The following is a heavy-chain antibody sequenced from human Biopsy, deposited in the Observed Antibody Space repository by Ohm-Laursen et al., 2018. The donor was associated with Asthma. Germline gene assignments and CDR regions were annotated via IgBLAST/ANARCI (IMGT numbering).Heavy chain of an antibody. CDR3: ARERAGYYGSGSYLGY. V-gene: IGHV4-61*01. CDR1: GGSVSSGSYY. J-gene: IGHJ4*02. CDR2: IYYSGST. D-gene: IGHD3-10*01. Sequence: GTLSLTCTVSGGSVSSGSYYWSWIRQPSGKGLEWIGYIYYSGSTNYNPSLKSRVTISVDTSKNQFSLKLSSVTAADTAVYYCARERAGYYGSGSYLGYWGQGTLVTVSS.